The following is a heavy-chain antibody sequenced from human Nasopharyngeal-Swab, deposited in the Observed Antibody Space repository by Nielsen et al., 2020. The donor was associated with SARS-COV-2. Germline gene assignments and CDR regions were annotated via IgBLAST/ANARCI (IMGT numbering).Heavy chain of an antibody. V-gene: IGHV3-69-1*02. CDR2: ITSGAGI. D-gene: IGHD1-1*01. Sequence: GGSLRLSCAASGFTFASYNINWVRQAPGKGLEWVLSITSGAGIYSSESARGRFTISRDNAQNTAYLQMNSLRVEDTAVYFCSRSETTTTGDQWGQGTLVTVSS. CDR3: SRSETTTTGDQ. J-gene: IGHJ4*02. CDR1: GFTFASYN.